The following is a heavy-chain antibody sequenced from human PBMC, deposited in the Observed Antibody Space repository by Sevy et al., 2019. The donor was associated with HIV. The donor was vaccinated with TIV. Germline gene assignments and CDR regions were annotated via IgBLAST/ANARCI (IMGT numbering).Heavy chain of an antibody. CDR2: ISGSGGST. D-gene: IGHD3-22*01. CDR1: GFTFSSYA. Sequence: GGSLRLSCAASGFTFSSYAMSWVRQAPGKGLEWVSAISGSGGSTYYADSVKGRFTISRDNSKNTLYLQMNSLRAEDTAVYYCAKSQFGYDSSGYYKGKHYYYYYYMDVWGKGTTVTVSS. CDR3: AKSQFGYDSSGYYKGKHYYYYYYMDV. V-gene: IGHV3-23*01. J-gene: IGHJ6*03.